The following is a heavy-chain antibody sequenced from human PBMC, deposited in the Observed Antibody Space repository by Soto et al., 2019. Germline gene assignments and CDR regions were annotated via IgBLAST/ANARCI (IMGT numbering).Heavy chain of an antibody. CDR3: AGGSSWDWFDP. CDR2: LYYGGIT. V-gene: IGHV4-59*01. Sequence: PSETLSLTCTVSGGSLSTYYLSWIRQPPGKGLEWMGYLYYGGITYYNPSLKSRLTISEDTSKNQFSLKLSSVTTADTAVYYCAGGSSWDWFDPWGQGTLVTVSS. J-gene: IGHJ5*02. D-gene: IGHD6-13*01. CDR1: GGSLSTYY.